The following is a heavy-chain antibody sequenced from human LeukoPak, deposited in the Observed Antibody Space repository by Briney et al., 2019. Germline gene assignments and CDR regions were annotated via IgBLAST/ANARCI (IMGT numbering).Heavy chain of an antibody. V-gene: IGHV3-33*01. CDR3: ARSTGTTGYFDY. D-gene: IGHD1-1*01. CDR1: GFTFSSYG. CDR2: VWYDGSNK. Sequence: PGRSLRLSCAASGFTFSSYGMHWVRQAPGKGLEWVAVVWYDGSNKYYADSVKGRFTISRDNSKNTLYLQMNSLRAEDTAVYYCARSTGTTGYFDYWGQGTLVTVSS. J-gene: IGHJ4*02.